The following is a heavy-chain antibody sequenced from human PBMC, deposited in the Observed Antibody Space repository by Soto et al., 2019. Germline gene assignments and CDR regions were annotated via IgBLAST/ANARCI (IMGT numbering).Heavy chain of an antibody. V-gene: IGHV3-23*04. D-gene: IGHD2-2*01. CDR3: AKSFCSSSSCFFLWVDP. J-gene: IGHJ5*02. CDR1: GFTFSEYA. CDR2: ISGTGVPT. Sequence: EVQLVESGGGLVQPGGSLRLSCAASGFTFSEYAMSWVRQAPGKGLEWLSLISGTGVPTLYAGSVKGRFPVSRDNSKNTLFLEMNDLRVDDTATYYCAKSFCSSSSCFFLWVDPWGPGTLVTVSS.